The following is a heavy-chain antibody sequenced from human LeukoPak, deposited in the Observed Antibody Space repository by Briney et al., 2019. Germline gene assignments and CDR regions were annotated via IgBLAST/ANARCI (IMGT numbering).Heavy chain of an antibody. J-gene: IGHJ6*02. Sequence: SETLSLTCTVSGGSISSYYWSWVRQPPGKGLEWVGYIYYSGSTTYNPSLTSRVTISVDTSKNQFSLKLSSVTAADTAVYYCARGVPFFGFLESAFNSGYYYYYGMDVWGQGTTVTVSS. D-gene: IGHD3-3*01. V-gene: IGHV4-59*01. CDR2: IYYSGST. CDR1: GGSISSYY. CDR3: ARGVPFFGFLESAFNSGYYYYYGMDV.